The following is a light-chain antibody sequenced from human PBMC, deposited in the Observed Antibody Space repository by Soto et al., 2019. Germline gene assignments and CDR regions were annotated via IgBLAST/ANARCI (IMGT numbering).Light chain of an antibody. CDR1: RSVSASY. CDR3: QQYDTSAT. Sequence: EIVLTQSPGTLSLSPGERATLSCRASRSVSASYLAWYQQKPGQAPRLLIYGASSRATGFPDRFSGSGSGTDFTLTISRLEPEDSAVYYCQQYDTSATFGQGTRLEIK. V-gene: IGKV3-20*01. J-gene: IGKJ5*01. CDR2: GAS.